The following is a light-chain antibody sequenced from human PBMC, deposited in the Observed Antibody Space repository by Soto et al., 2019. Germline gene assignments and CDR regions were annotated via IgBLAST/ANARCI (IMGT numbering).Light chain of an antibody. Sequence: DIQITQSPSSLSASVGDRVTITCQASQDINTYLNWYQQKPEKAPKLLIYDASKLETGVPSRFSVAGSGPHLTAMFTRMTPEDIATYFCQHYATLLLTFGGVNKV. J-gene: IGKJ4*01. CDR3: QHYATLLLT. CDR1: QDINTY. V-gene: IGKV1-33*01. CDR2: DAS.